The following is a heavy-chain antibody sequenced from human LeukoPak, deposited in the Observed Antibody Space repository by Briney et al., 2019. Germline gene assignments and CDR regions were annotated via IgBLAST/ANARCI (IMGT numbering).Heavy chain of an antibody. J-gene: IGHJ4*02. Sequence: PGGSLRLSCAASGFTFSTYWMHWVRQAPGKGLVWVSRINADGRTTSYADSVKGRFTISRDNAKNTLYLQMNSLRAEDTAVYYCARDLGYYYGPGSYQGGDYWGQGTLVTVSS. D-gene: IGHD3-10*01. CDR2: INADGRTT. CDR3: ARDLGYYYGPGSYQGGDY. CDR1: GFTFSTYW. V-gene: IGHV3-74*01.